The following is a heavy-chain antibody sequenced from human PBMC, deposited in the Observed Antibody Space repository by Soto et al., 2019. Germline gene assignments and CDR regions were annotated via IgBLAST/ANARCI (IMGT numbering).Heavy chain of an antibody. D-gene: IGHD4-17*01. CDR2: INSDGSTT. CDR1: EFTFSSYW. Sequence: EVQLVESGGGLVQPGGSQRLSCAASEFTFSSYWMHRVRQAPGKGLVWVSRINSDGSTTNYAGSVKGRFTISRDIAKNTLYLQMNSLRAEDTAVYYCARSAYGDYFYYYYMDVWGKGTTVTVSS. CDR3: ARSAYGDYFYYYYMDV. V-gene: IGHV3-74*01. J-gene: IGHJ6*03.